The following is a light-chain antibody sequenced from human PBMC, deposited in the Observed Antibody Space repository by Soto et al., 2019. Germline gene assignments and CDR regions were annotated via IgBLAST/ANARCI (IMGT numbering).Light chain of an antibody. Sequence: NFMLTQPHSVSDSPGKTVTISCTGSGGSIASNYVQWYQQRPGSAPTIVIFEDNQRPSGVPDRFSGSIDTCSNSASLTISGLKTEDEADYYCQSYDSDSQGVFGGGTKLTVL. CDR1: GGSIASNY. V-gene: IGLV6-57*02. CDR2: EDN. CDR3: QSYDSDSQGV. J-gene: IGLJ3*02.